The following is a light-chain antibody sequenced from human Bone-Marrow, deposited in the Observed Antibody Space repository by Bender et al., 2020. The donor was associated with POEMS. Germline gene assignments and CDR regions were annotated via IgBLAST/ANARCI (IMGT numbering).Light chain of an antibody. J-gene: IGLJ3*02. V-gene: IGLV1-40*01. CDR3: QSYDNSLGGWV. CDR1: SSNTGSGYD. CDR2: GYN. Sequence: QSVLTKPPSVSGAPGQRVTNSCTGSSSNTGSGYDINWYQHLPGTAPKLLIYGYNNRPSGVPDRFSGSKSGTSASLAITGLQAEDEGDYYCQSYDNSLGGWVFGGGTKLTVL.